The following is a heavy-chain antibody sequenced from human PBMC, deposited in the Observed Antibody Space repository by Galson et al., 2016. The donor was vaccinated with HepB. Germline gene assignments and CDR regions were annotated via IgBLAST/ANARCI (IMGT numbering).Heavy chain of an antibody. Sequence: SLRLSCAASGFTFSIYGMHWVRQAPGKGLEWVAVTWYDEINKYYADSVKGRFNISRDYSKNTLYLQMNSLRVDDTAVYYCARASQPYCSSTSCYAGYYHYYGMDVWGQGTTVTVSS. CDR1: GFTFSIYG. J-gene: IGHJ6*02. V-gene: IGHV3-33*01. D-gene: IGHD2-2*01. CDR2: TWYDEINK. CDR3: ARASQPYCSSTSCYAGYYHYYGMDV.